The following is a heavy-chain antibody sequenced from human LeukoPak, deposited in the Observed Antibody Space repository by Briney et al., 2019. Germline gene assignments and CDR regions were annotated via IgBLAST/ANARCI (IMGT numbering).Heavy chain of an antibody. CDR3: ARDLDYYYYMDV. Sequence: PGGSLRLSCAASGFSFSSHGMSWVRQAPGKGLEWVSGIIGGAGSTYYADSVQGRFTISRDNAKNSLYLQMNSLRAEDTAVYYCARDLDYYYYMDVWGKGTTVTISS. CDR2: IIGGAGST. CDR1: GFSFSSHG. J-gene: IGHJ6*03. D-gene: IGHD3-16*01. V-gene: IGHV3-23*01.